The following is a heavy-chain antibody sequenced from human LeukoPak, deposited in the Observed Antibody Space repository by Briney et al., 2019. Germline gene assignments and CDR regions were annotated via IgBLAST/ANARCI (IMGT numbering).Heavy chain of an antibody. Sequence: ASVKVSCKASGYTFTSYGISWVRQAPGQGLEWMGWISAYNGNTNYAQKLQGRVTMTTDTSTSTAYMELRGLRSDDTAVYYCARRTGYSSSWTFDYWGQGTLVTVSS. V-gene: IGHV1-18*01. CDR3: ARRTGYSSSWTFDY. CDR2: ISAYNGNT. CDR1: GYTFTSYG. D-gene: IGHD6-13*01. J-gene: IGHJ4*02.